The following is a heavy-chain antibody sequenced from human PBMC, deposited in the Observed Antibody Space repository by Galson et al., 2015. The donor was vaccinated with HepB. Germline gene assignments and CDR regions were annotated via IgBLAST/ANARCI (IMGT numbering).Heavy chain of an antibody. CDR1: GITFSRHT. Sequence: SVKVSCKASGITFSRHTISWVRQAPGQGLEWMGRIMPMYGTENYAQKYQGRATITADTSTSTAYMELTSLRYEDTAVYYCAKVGVPGVHDGFDIWGQGTMIIVSS. V-gene: IGHV1-69*08. CDR2: IMPMYGTE. J-gene: IGHJ3*02. CDR3: AKVGVPGVHDGFDI. D-gene: IGHD3-10*01.